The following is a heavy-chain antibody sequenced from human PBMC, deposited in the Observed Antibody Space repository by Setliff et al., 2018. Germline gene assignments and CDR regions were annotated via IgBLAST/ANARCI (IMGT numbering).Heavy chain of an antibody. Sequence: PSVTLSLTCTVSGDSISTGINYWSWIRQPAGKGLEWIGHIDRSGNTNFNPSLKSRVTISGDRSKNQFSLELSSVTAADTAVYYCARSLGSGSYYGSRPFHSDYWGQGFLVTVSS. V-gene: IGHV4-61*09. CDR1: GDSISTGINY. J-gene: IGHJ4*02. CDR3: ARSLGSGSYYGSRPFHSDY. CDR2: IDRSGNT. D-gene: IGHD3-10*01.